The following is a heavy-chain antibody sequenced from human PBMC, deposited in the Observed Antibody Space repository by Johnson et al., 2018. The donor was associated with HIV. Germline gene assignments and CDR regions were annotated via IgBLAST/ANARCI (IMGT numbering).Heavy chain of an antibody. CDR1: GFTFDDYA. CDR2: ISWNSGSI. V-gene: IGHV3-9*01. J-gene: IGHJ3*02. D-gene: IGHD3-16*01. Sequence: VQLVESGGGLVQPGRSLRLSCAASGFTFDDYAMHWVRQAPGKGLEWVSGISWNSGSIGYADSVKGRFTISRDNAKNSLYLQMNSLRAEDTAVYYCAKVGGSQDYVWGAFDIWGQGTMVTVSS. CDR3: AKVGGSQDYVWGAFDI.